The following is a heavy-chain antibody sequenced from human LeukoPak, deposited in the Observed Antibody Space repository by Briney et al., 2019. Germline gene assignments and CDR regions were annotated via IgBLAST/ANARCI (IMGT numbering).Heavy chain of an antibody. CDR3: DCSRTSSYAAGDY. CDR1: GFTFSSYV. J-gene: IGHJ4*02. V-gene: IGHV3-48*03. CDR2: ISSCGSTI. D-gene: IGHD2-2*01. Sequence: GGSLRLSCAASGFTFSSYVMNWVRPAPGKGLEWVSYISSCGSTIYYADSVKGRFTISQDNAKNSLYLQMNSLRAADTAVYYCDCSRTSSYAAGDYWGQGTLVTVSS.